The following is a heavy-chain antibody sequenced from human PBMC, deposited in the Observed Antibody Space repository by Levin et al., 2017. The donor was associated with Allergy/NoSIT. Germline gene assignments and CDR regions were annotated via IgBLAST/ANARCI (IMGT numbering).Heavy chain of an antibody. D-gene: IGHD3-10*01. J-gene: IGHJ6*02. CDR1: GGSISSYY. V-gene: IGHV4-59*01. CDR2: IYYSGST. Sequence: SQTLSLTCTVSGGSISSYYWSWIRQPPGKGLEWIGYIYYSGSTNYNPSLKSRVTISVDTSKNQFSLKLSSVTAADTAVYYCARDRHKPLYYYGSGSYQNYYYYYGMDVWGQGTTVTVSS. CDR3: ARDRHKPLYYYGSGSYQNYYYYYGMDV.